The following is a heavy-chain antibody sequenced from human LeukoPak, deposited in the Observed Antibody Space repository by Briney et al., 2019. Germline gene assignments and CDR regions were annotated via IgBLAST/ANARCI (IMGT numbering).Heavy chain of an antibody. CDR2: ISGSGGNT. Sequence: GSLRLSCAASGFPFSNYAMTWVRQAPGKGLERVSVISGSGGNTYYADSVKGRFTISRDNSKSTLYLQMNSLRAEDTAVYYCANGNNSDYVRLDYWGQGTLVTVSS. CDR1: GFPFSNYA. J-gene: IGHJ4*02. D-gene: IGHD3-10*02. CDR3: ANGNNSDYVRLDY. V-gene: IGHV3-23*01.